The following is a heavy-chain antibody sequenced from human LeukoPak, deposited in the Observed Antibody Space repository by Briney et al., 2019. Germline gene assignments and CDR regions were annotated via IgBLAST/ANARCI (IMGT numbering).Heavy chain of an antibody. D-gene: IGHD5-12*01. Sequence: DSVKGRFTISRDNSKNTLYLQMNSLRAEDTAVYYCAKDVRFVSGYPDYFEYWGQGTLVTVSS. V-gene: IGHV3-30*02. J-gene: IGHJ4*02. CDR3: AKDVRFVSGYPDYFEY.